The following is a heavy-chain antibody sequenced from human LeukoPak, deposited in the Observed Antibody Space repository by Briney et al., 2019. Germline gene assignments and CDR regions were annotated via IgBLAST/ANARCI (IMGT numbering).Heavy chain of an antibody. CDR2: TFYRSNWYD. J-gene: IGHJ3*02. V-gene: IGHV6-1*01. CDR3: AREVAGTWAFDI. CDR1: GDSVSSNTAA. D-gene: IGHD6-19*01. Sequence: SQTLSLSCAISGDSVSSNTAAWNWIRQSPSRGLEWLGRTFYRSNWYDDYAASVKSRITINPDTSKNQFSLHLKSVTPGDTAVYYCAREVAGTWAFDIWGQGTRVTVSS.